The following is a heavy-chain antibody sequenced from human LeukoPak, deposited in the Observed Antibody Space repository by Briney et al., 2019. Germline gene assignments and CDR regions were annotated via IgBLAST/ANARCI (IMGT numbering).Heavy chain of an antibody. CDR1: GFTFSSYG. D-gene: IGHD1-26*01. J-gene: IGHJ6*02. CDR2: ISYDGSNK. CDR3: ARDSGSYSYYYYGMDV. Sequence: PGGSLRLSCAASGFTFSSYGMHWVRQAPGKGLEWVAVISYDGSNKYYADSVKGRFTISRDNSKNTLYLQMNSLRAEDTAVYYCARDSGSYSYYYYGMDVWGQGTTVTVSS. V-gene: IGHV3-30*03.